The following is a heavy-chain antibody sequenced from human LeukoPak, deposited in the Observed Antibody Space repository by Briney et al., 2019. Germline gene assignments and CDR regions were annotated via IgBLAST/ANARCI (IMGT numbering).Heavy chain of an antibody. CDR1: GYSFSNYW. J-gene: IGHJ5*02. CDR2: IYPGDSDS. CDR3: ARGLMIRGDRWFDP. D-gene: IGHD3-10*01. Sequence: GESLKTSCKASGYSFSNYWIGWVRQMPGKGLELMGIIYPGDSDSRYSPSFQGQVTISADKSFSTAYLQWSSLKASDTAMYYCARGLMIRGDRWFDPWGQGTLVTVSS. V-gene: IGHV5-51*01.